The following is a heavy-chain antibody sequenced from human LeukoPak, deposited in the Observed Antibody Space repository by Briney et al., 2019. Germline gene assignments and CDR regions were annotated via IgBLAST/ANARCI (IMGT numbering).Heavy chain of an antibody. J-gene: IGHJ6*03. CDR2: IRFDGSYK. CDR3: AKDSDCTTTTCHDYYYYYMDV. Sequence: GGSLRLSCAASGFTFSSYGIHWVRQGPGKGLEWVAFIRFDGSYKYYADSVKGRFTISSDNSKNTLFLEMNSLRAEDTAVYYCAKDSDCTTTTCHDYYYYYMDVWGKGTTVTVSS. CDR1: GFTFSSYG. V-gene: IGHV3-30*02. D-gene: IGHD2-2*01.